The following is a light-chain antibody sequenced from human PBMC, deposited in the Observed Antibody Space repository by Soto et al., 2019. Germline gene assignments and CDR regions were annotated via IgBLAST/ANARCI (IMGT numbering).Light chain of an antibody. Sequence: DIVMTQSPDSLAVSLGERATINCKSSQSVLYSSNNKNYLAWYQQKPGQPPKLLIYWASTRESGVPDRFSGSGSVTDFTLTISSLQAEDAAFYYCQQYYSTPPVTFGPGTKVDIK. V-gene: IGKV4-1*01. CDR2: WAS. CDR1: QSVLYSSNNKNY. CDR3: QQYYSTPPVT. J-gene: IGKJ3*01.